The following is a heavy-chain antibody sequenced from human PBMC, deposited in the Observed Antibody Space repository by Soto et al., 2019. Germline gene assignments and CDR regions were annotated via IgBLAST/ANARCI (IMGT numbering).Heavy chain of an antibody. V-gene: IGHV1-69*13. CDR1: GGTFSSYA. Sequence: GASVKVSCKASGGTFSSYAISWVLQAPGQGLEWMGGIIPIFGTANYAQKFQGRVTITADESTSTAYMELSSLRSEDTAVYYCASNYYDSSGRTYFDYWVQGTLVTVSS. CDR3: ASNYYDSSGRTYFDY. J-gene: IGHJ4*02. CDR2: IIPIFGTA. D-gene: IGHD3-22*01.